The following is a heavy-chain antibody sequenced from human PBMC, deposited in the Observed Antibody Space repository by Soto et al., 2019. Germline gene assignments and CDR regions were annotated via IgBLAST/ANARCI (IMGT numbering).Heavy chain of an antibody. CDR2: INASGDNR. V-gene: IGHV3-23*01. J-gene: IGHJ4*02. CDR1: GFTFTTYA. Sequence: GGSLILSCAASGFTFTTYAMTWVRQAPGKGLEWVSTINASGDNRYYADSAKGRFTISRDNFKNALYLQMNNLRAEDTAVYYCAKGLAWGNFWRRPNFEYWGQGILVTVSS. D-gene: IGHD3-3*01. CDR3: AKGLAWGNFWRRPNFEY.